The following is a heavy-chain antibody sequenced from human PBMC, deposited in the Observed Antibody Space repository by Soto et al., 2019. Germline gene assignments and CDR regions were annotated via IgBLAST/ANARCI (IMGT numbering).Heavy chain of an antibody. J-gene: IGHJ5*02. CDR3: ARQDRVVAEGRWFDP. CDR2: VHYSGNT. CDR1: GYSISSGYH. D-gene: IGHD2-15*01. Sequence: KPSETLSLTCTVSGYSISSGYHWAWIRQPPGKGLEWLGSVHYSGNTYYNPSLKSRLTIPVDKSKNQFSLNLSSVTAADTAVYYCARQDRVVAEGRWFDPWGQGTLVTVSS. V-gene: IGHV4-38-2*02.